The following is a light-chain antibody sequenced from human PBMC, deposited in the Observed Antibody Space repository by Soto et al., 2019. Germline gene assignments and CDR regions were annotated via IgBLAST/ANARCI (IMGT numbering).Light chain of an antibody. CDR2: TND. J-gene: IGLJ1*01. Sequence: QSVLTQPPSTSGTPGQRVTISCFGSSSNIGSNSVNWLQQLPGTAPRLLIYTNDQRPSGVPDRFSGSKSVTSASLAISWLQYDDEGDYYCAAWDDSLTGYVFGTGTKLTVL. CDR3: AAWDDSLTGYV. V-gene: IGLV1-44*01. CDR1: SSNIGSNS.